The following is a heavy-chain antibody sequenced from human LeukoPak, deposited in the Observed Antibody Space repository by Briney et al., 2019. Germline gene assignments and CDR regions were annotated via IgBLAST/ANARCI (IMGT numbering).Heavy chain of an antibody. CDR2: ISYDGSNK. D-gene: IGHD5-18*01. J-gene: IGHJ6*04. Sequence: PGGSLRLSCAASGFTFSSYGMHWVRQAPGKGLEWVAVISYDGSNKYYADSVKGRFTISRDNSKNTLYLQMNSLRAEDTAVYYCEKDVGPDETAKYYYGMDVWGKGTTVTVSS. CDR3: EKDVGPDETAKYYYGMDV. CDR1: GFTFSSYG. V-gene: IGHV3-30*18.